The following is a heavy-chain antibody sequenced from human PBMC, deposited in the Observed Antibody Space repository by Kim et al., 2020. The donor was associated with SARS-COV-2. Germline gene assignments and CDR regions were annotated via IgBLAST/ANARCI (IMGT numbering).Heavy chain of an antibody. Sequence: KSRVTISVDTSKNQFSLKLSSVTAADTAVYYCATGGGYYDSSGYLDPLDYWGQGTLVTVSS. J-gene: IGHJ4*02. CDR3: ATGGGYYDSSGYLDPLDY. V-gene: IGHV4-59*01. D-gene: IGHD3-22*01.